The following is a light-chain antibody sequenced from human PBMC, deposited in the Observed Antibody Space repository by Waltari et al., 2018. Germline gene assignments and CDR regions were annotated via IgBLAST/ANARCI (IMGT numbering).Light chain of an antibody. Sequence: QSVLTQPPSASGTPGQRVTMFCSGGSSNIGTNYAYWYKHLPGAAPKVLIFRDDQRPSGVPDRFSGSKSGTSASLTISGLRSDDEADYYCAAWDDSLSSWLFSGGTKLTVL. J-gene: IGLJ3*02. CDR2: RDD. V-gene: IGLV1-47*01. CDR1: SSNIGTNY. CDR3: AAWDDSLSSWL.